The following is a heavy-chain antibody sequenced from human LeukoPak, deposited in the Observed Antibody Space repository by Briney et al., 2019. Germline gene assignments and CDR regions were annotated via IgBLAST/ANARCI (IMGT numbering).Heavy chain of an antibody. CDR3: AKHLTATNTYIFFGLDV. J-gene: IGHJ6*02. D-gene: IGHD1-26*01. Sequence: GGSLRLSCAATGYSFKDYGMHWVRQPLGKGLEWVSAINWNGGGTDYADSVKGRFTIFRDNAKNSLYLQLSSLRPEDTALYYCAKHLTATNTYIFFGLDVWGQGTSVTVSS. CDR1: GYSFKDYG. CDR2: INWNGGGT. V-gene: IGHV3-9*01.